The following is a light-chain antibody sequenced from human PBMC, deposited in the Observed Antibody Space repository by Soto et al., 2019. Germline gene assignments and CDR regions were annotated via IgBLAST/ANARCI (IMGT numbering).Light chain of an antibody. CDR3: QAWDSSTAHVV. CDR2: PDN. CDR1: KLGDKY. Sequence: SYELTQPPSVSVSPGQTASITCSGDKLGDKYACWYQQRPGQSPVLVIYPDNKRPSGSPERFPGSNSGNTATLTISGTQAMDEADYYCQAWDSSTAHVVFGGGTKVTVL. J-gene: IGLJ2*01. V-gene: IGLV3-1*01.